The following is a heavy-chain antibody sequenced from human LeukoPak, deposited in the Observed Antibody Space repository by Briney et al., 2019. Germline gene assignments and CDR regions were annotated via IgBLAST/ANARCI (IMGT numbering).Heavy chain of an antibody. CDR1: GGSFSGYY. V-gene: IGHV4-34*01. J-gene: IGHJ4*02. CDR2: INHSGST. D-gene: IGHD4-17*01. Sequence: PSETLSLTCAVYGGSFSGYYWSWIRQPPGKGLEWIGEINHSGSTNYNPSLKSRVTISVDTSKNQFSLKLSSVTAADTAVYYCARGRHDYGDLSEKGFDYWGQGTLVTVSS. CDR3: ARGRHDYGDLSEKGFDY.